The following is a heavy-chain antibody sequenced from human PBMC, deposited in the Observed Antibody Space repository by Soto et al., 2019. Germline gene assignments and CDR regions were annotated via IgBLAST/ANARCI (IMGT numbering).Heavy chain of an antibody. D-gene: IGHD3-10*01. V-gene: IGHV4-59*08. CDR2: IYYSGST. CDR1: GGSXSSYY. CDR3: ARLLYGLGSWFDP. J-gene: IGHJ5*02. Sequence: SETLSLTCTVSGGSXSSYYWSWIRQPPGKGLEWIGYIYYSGSTNYNPSLKSRVTISVDTSKNQFSLKLSPVTAADTAVYYCARLLYGLGSWFDPWGQGTLVTVSS.